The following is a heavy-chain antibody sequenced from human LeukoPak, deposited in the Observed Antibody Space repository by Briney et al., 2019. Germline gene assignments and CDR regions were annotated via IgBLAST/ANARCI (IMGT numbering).Heavy chain of an antibody. J-gene: IGHJ6*02. V-gene: IGHV3-30*09. Sequence: GGSLRLSCAASGFTFSSYAMCWVRQAPGKGLEWVAAIPYDGTNKYYTDSVRGRFAISRENSDNTLYLQMSSLRAEDTAVYYCSRSTGRFYYGMDVWGQGTTVTVSS. CDR1: GFTFSSYA. CDR2: IPYDGTNK. D-gene: IGHD1-1*01. CDR3: SRSTGRFYYGMDV.